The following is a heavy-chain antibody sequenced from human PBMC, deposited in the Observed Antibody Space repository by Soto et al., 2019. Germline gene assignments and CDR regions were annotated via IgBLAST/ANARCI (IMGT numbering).Heavy chain of an antibody. CDR2: ITGNKGRI. CDR3: TKDRAPDGLYPFDF. J-gene: IGHJ4*02. V-gene: IGHV3-23*01. Sequence: VQLLESGGGLVQPGGYLILSCAASGYSFSTYAMNWVRQAPGGGLEWVAVITGNKGRIKYADPVKGRFTISRDNSQNVLYLQMSTLRAEDTAMYYYTKDRAPDGLYPFDFWCQETLVSVS. CDR1: GYSFSTYA.